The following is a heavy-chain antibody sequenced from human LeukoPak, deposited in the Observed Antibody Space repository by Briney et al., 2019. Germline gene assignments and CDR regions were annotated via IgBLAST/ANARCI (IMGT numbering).Heavy chain of an antibody. V-gene: IGHV3-23*01. CDR3: AKTQSSSWQTPYFFDC. J-gene: IGHJ4*02. D-gene: IGHD6-13*01. Sequence: AGGSLRLSCAASGFTFSSYAMSWVRQAPGKGLEWVSAISGSGGSTHYADSVKGRFTISRDNSKNTLELQMNSLRAEDTAVYYCAKTQSSSWQTPYFFDCWGQGTLVTVSS. CDR1: GFTFSSYA. CDR2: ISGSGGST.